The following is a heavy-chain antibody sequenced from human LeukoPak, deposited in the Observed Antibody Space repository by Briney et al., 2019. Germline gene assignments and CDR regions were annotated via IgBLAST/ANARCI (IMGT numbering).Heavy chain of an antibody. V-gene: IGHV3-23*01. CDR3: AKGPSTWDF. J-gene: IGHJ4*02. CDR2: ITASGDTT. Sequence: GGPLRLSCAASGFTFSNSAMSWVRQAPGKGLEWVSAITASGDTTYYADSVRGRFTISRDNSKNTLYLQMSSLRAEDTAVYYCAKGPSTWDFWGQGTLVTVSS. CDR1: GFTFSNSA.